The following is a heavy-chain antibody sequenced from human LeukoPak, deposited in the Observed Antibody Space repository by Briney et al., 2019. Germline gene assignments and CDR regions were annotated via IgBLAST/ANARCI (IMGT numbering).Heavy chain of an antibody. V-gene: IGHV3-30*04. CDR3: ARDRVSYSSGGSCSPNDY. J-gene: IGHJ4*02. D-gene: IGHD2-15*01. Sequence: PGGSLRLSCAASGFTFSSYAMHWVRQAPGKGLKWVAVISYDGSNKYYADSVKGRFTISRDNSKNTLYLQMYSLRAEDTAVYYCARDRVSYSSGGSCSPNDYWGQGTLVTVSS. CDR1: GFTFSSYA. CDR2: ISYDGSNK.